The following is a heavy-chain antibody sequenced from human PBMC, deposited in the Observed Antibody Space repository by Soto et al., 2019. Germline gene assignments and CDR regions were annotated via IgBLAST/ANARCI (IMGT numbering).Heavy chain of an antibody. J-gene: IGHJ3*02. Sequence: SETLSLTCTVSGGSVSSGSYYWSWIRQPPGKGLEWIGYIYYSGSTNYNPSLKSRVTISVDTSKNQFSLKLSSVTAADTAVYYCARGQGFHSGSYYAFDIWGQGTMVTVPS. CDR2: IYYSGST. CDR1: GGSVSSGSYY. CDR3: ARGQGFHSGSYYAFDI. D-gene: IGHD1-26*01. V-gene: IGHV4-61*01.